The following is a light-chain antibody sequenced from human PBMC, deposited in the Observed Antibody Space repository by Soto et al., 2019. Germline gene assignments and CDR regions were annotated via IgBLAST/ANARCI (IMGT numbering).Light chain of an antibody. Sequence: QLVLTQSPSASASLGASVKLTCTLSSGHSNYAIAWHQQQPEKGPRYLMRLNSDGSHNKGDGIPDRFSGSSSGAERYLIISRLQSEDEADYYCQTWGTGIVVFGGGTQLTVL. V-gene: IGLV4-69*01. CDR3: QTWGTGIVV. CDR2: LNSDGSH. CDR1: SGHSNYA. J-gene: IGLJ3*02.